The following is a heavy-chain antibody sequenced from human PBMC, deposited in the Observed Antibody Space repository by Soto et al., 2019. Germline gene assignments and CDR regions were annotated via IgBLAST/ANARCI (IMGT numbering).Heavy chain of an antibody. D-gene: IGHD3-10*01. CDR1: GGSISSYY. Sequence: QVQLQESGPGLVKPSETLSLTCTVSGGSISSYYWSWIRQPPGKGLEWIGYIHYSGSTNYNPSRKSRVTITVDTSTNQFSLKLSSVTAADTAVYYCARGGALSSGGYFDLWGRGTLVTVSS. CDR3: ARGGALSSGGYFDL. J-gene: IGHJ2*01. CDR2: IHYSGST. V-gene: IGHV4-59*01.